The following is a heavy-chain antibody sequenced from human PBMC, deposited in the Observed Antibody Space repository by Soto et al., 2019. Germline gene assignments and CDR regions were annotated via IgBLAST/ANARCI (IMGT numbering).Heavy chain of an antibody. J-gene: IGHJ4*01. CDR3: ARLWGWSVDF. V-gene: IGHV4-59*08. CDR2: IYYSGST. Sequence: SWIRQPPGKGLDRIGYIYYSGSTSYNPTLKSRVTISVDTSKNQVSLELRSEGSVYPAEYSCARLWGWSVDFWGQGTLVTVSS. D-gene: IGHD3-16*01.